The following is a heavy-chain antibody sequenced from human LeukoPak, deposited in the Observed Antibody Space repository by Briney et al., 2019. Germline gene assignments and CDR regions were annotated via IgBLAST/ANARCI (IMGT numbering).Heavy chain of an antibody. CDR1: GGTFSSYA. J-gene: IGHJ2*01. D-gene: IGHD6-13*01. CDR3: ARTHSGSRRWYFDL. Sequence: GASVKVSCKASGGTFSSYAISRVRQAPGQGLEWMGGIIPIFGTANYAQKFQGRVTITADESTSTAYMELSSLRSEDTAVYYCARTHSGSRRWYFDLWGRGTLVTVSS. V-gene: IGHV1-69*01. CDR2: IIPIFGTA.